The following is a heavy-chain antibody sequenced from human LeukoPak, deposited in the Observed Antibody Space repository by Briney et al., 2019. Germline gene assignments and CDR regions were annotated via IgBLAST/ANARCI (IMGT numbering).Heavy chain of an antibody. D-gene: IGHD3-3*01. Sequence: ASVKVSCKVSGYTLTELSMHWVRQAPGKGLEWMGGFDPEDGETIYAQKFQGRVTMTEDTSTDTAYMELSSLRSEDTAVYYCAHLQTYYDFWSGSSGKYYYYYMDVWGKGTTVAVSS. CDR2: FDPEDGET. J-gene: IGHJ6*03. V-gene: IGHV1-24*01. CDR3: AHLQTYYDFWSGSSGKYYYYYMDV. CDR1: GYTLTELS.